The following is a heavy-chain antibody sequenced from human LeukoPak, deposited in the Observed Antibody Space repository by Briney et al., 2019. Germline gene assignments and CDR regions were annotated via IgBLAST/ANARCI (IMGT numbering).Heavy chain of an antibody. V-gene: IGHV4-4*07. CDR2: IYTSEST. Sequence: PSETLSLTCTVSGGSISSYYWNWIRQPAGKGLEWIGRIYTSESTYYNPSLKSRVTMSVDTSKNQFSLKLTSVTAADTAVYHCAGDRGGDYGCFDPWGQGTLVTVSS. CDR3: AGDRGGDYGCFDP. J-gene: IGHJ5*02. CDR1: GGSISSYY. D-gene: IGHD4-17*01.